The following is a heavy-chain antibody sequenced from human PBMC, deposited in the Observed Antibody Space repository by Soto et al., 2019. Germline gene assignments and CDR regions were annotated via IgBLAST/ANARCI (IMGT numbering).Heavy chain of an antibody. Sequence: ASVKVSCKASGYTFSNYGISWVRQAPGQGLEWMGWISGYNGNTNYAQKVQGRVTMTTDTSTSTVYMELRSLRSDDTAVYYCAREGAGYDTPRYYYYYYMDVWGKGTTVTVSS. CDR2: ISGYNGNT. J-gene: IGHJ6*03. V-gene: IGHV1-18*01. D-gene: IGHD5-12*01. CDR3: AREGAGYDTPRYYYYYYMDV. CDR1: GYTFSNYG.